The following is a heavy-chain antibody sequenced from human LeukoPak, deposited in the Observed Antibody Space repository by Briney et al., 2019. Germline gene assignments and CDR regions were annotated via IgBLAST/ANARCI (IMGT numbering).Heavy chain of an antibody. CDR3: ARGDHEGRTWWLQWIPLRDYYYYMDV. V-gene: IGHV1-8*03. Sequence: GASVKVSCKASGYTFTSYDINWVRQATGQGLEWMGWMNPSSGNTGYAQKFQDRVTITRNTSISTAYMELSSLRSEDTAVYYCARGDHEGRTWWLQWIPLRDYYYYMDVWGKGTTVTVSS. CDR2: MNPSSGNT. CDR1: GYTFTSYD. J-gene: IGHJ6*03. D-gene: IGHD5-18*01.